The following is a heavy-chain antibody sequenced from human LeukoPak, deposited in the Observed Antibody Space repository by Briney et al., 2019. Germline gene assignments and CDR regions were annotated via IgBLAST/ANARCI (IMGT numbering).Heavy chain of an antibody. J-gene: IGHJ4*02. CDR1: GGTFISYA. V-gene: IGHV1-69*13. CDR3: ARTRDDSSGPPFDY. Sequence: SVKVSCKASGGTFISYAISWVRQAPGQGLEWMGGIIPIFGTANYAQKFQGRVTITADESTSTAYMELSSLRSEDTAVYYCARTRDDSSGPPFDYWGQGTLVTVSS. D-gene: IGHD3-22*01. CDR2: IIPIFGTA.